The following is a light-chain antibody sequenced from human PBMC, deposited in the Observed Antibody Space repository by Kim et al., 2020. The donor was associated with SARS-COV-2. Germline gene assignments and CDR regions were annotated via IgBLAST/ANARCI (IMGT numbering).Light chain of an antibody. J-gene: IGLJ2*01. CDR1: NNNVGNQG. CDR3: SAWDSSLSSVV. V-gene: IGLV10-54*01. CDR2: RNN. Sequence: QTATLTCTGNNNNVGNQGAAWMQQHQGHPPKLVSYRNNNRPSGISERLSASRSGNTASLTITGLQPEDEADYYCSAWDSSLSSVVFGGGTKLTVL.